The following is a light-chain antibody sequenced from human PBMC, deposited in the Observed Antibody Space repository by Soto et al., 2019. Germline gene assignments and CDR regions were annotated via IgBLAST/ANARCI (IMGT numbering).Light chain of an antibody. V-gene: IGKV1-5*03. Sequence: DIQMTQSPSTLSASVGDRVTITCRASQSINSWLACYQQKPGKAPKVLIYKASSLESGVPSRFSGSRSGTEFALTITSLQPDDFSTYYCQHYTSYPYTFGQGTKLQIK. CDR2: KAS. J-gene: IGKJ2*01. CDR1: QSINSW. CDR3: QHYTSYPYT.